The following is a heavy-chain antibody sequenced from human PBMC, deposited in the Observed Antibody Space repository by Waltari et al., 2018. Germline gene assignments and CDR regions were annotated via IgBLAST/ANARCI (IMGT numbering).Heavy chain of an antibody. CDR1: GFTFSNSV. Sequence: VQLLESGGGSVQPGGSLRLSCEVSGFTFSNSVMTWVRQAPGEGVEWVSGIGAMGANVDYADSAKGRFTIARDNSKNKLGLQMDRLRAEDTAVYYCAKPLSIAAESYLPFDSWGQGVLVTVSS. CDR2: IGAMGANV. J-gene: IGHJ4*02. V-gene: IGHV3-23*01. D-gene: IGHD3-10*01. CDR3: AKPLSIAAESYLPFDS.